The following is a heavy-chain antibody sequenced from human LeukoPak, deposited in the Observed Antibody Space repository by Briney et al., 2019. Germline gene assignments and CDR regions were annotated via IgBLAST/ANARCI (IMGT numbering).Heavy chain of an antibody. Sequence: GGSLRLSCAASGFTFSNYWMHWVRHAPGKGLVWVSHINSDGSRTNYAASVKGRFTISRDNAKNTLYLQMNSLRAEDTAVYYCARQPDYWGQGTLVTVSS. D-gene: IGHD1-14*01. J-gene: IGHJ4*02. V-gene: IGHV3-74*01. CDR3: ARQPDY. CDR1: GFTFSNYW. CDR2: INSDGSRT.